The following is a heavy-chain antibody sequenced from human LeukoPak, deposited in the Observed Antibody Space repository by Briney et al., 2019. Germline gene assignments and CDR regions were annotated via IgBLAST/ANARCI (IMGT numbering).Heavy chain of an antibody. CDR2: INGDGSST. CDR1: GFTPSTYW. CDR3: AAYDSSGYASKYFQH. Sequence: GGSLRLSCAASGFTPSTYWMHWVRRAPGKGLVWVSRINGDGSSTNYADSVKGRSTISRDNPKNTLYLQINSLRAEDTAVYYCAAYDSSGYASKYFQHWGQGTLVTVSS. J-gene: IGHJ1*01. D-gene: IGHD3-22*01. V-gene: IGHV3-74*01.